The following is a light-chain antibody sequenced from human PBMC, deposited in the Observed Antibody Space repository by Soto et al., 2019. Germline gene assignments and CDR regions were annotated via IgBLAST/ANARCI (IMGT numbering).Light chain of an antibody. V-gene: IGKV1-39*01. CDR2: AAS. J-gene: IGKJ5*01. CDR3: QQSYSNPLT. CDR1: QSISSY. Sequence: DIQMTQSPSSLSASVGDRVTITCRASQSISSYLNWYQQKPGKPPKILIYAASSLQSGVPSRFSGSGSGTDFTLPISSLQPEDFATYYCQQSYSNPLTFGQGTRLEIK.